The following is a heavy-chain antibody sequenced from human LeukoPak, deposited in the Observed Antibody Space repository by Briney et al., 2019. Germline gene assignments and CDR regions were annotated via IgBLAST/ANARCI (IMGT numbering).Heavy chain of an antibody. D-gene: IGHD3-16*01. Sequence: GRTLRLSCAASGFIFSSYAMHWVRQAPGKGLEWVAILSYDGNNKYYTDSVKGLFTISRDNSKNALYLQMNSLRAEDTAVYYCARDKDYVRYYYMDVWGKGTTVTVSS. CDR2: LSYDGNNK. CDR1: GFIFSSYA. V-gene: IGHV3-30*04. CDR3: ARDKDYVRYYYMDV. J-gene: IGHJ6*03.